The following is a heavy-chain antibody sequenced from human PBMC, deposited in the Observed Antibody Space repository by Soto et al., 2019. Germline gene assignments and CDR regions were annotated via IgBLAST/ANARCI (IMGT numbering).Heavy chain of an antibody. Sequence: HPAGTLRLSSAAPGFMFSDYAMTCARQTPAKELECVLGLLRPGRNRYYADSVKVRFTISGDTSANTVHLQMDSLSAKDTAAYYYGTDAIDKDGIWLMDSWGQRTVFTVSS. CDR3: GTDAIDKDGIWLMDS. CDR2: LLRPGRNR. CDR1: GFMFSDYA. V-gene: IGHV3-23*01. J-gene: IGHJ5*02. D-gene: IGHD3-16*01.